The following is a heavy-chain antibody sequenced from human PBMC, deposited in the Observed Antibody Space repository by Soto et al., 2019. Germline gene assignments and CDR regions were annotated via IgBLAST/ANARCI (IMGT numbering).Heavy chain of an antibody. CDR1: GGSFSGYY. J-gene: IGHJ4*02. V-gene: IGHV4-34*01. CDR3: ARHHVRGRTIAGAAEF. D-gene: IGHD6-13*01. Sequence: LSLTCAVYGGSFSGYYWSWIRQPPGKGLEWIGEINHSGNTNYNPSLKSRVTISVDTSKNQLFLNLSSVTAADTAMYYCARHHVRGRTIAGAAEFWGQGTLVTVSS. CDR2: INHSGNT.